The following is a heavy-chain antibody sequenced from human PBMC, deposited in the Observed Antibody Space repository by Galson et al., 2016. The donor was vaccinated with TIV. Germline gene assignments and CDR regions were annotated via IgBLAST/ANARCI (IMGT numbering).Heavy chain of an antibody. V-gene: IGHV4-38-2*02. CDR2: ICHTETT. CDR3: AKEGYSYRIS. J-gene: IGHJ4*02. D-gene: IGHD5-18*01. CDR1: GYSISSGYY. Sequence: ETLSLTCAVSGYSISSGYYWGWVRQPPGKGLEWLGNICHTETTYYNPSLESRVSISVDTSKNQFSLNLMSVTAADTAVYYCAKEGYSYRISWGQGILVTVSS.